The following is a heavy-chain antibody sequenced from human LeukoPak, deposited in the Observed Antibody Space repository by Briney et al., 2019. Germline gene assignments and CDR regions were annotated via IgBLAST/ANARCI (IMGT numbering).Heavy chain of an antibody. D-gene: IGHD6-19*01. CDR2: ISYDGSNK. J-gene: IGHJ4*02. CDR1: GNYW. Sequence: GGSLRLSCAASGNYWMHWVRQAPGKGLEWVAVISYDGSNKYYADSVKGRFTISRDNSKNTLYLQMNSLRAEGTAVYYCARSVRSSGWYDFDYWGQGTLVTVSS. CDR3: ARSVRSSGWYDFDY. V-gene: IGHV3-30*05.